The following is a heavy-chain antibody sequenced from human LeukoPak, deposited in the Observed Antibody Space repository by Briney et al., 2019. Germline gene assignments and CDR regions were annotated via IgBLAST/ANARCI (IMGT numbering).Heavy chain of an antibody. Sequence: PSETLSLTCTVSGASISSYYWSWIRQPPGKGLEWIGEINHSGSTNYNPSLKSRVTISVDTSKNQFSLKLSSVTAADTAVYYCARGSGWYYWGQGTLVTVSS. V-gene: IGHV4-34*01. D-gene: IGHD6-19*01. CDR3: ARGSGWYY. CDR1: GASISSYY. CDR2: INHSGST. J-gene: IGHJ4*02.